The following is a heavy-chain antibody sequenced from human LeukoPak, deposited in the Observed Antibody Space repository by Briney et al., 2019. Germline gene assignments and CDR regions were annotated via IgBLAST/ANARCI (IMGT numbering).Heavy chain of an antibody. CDR2: ISYDGSNK. J-gene: IGHJ4*02. V-gene: IGHV3-30*04. D-gene: IGHD6-13*01. CDR3: AKESVDNVGSSWSPFDY. Sequence: GRSLRLSCAASGFTFSSYAMHWVRQAPGKGLEWVAVISYDGSNKYYADSVKGRFTISRDNSKNTLYLQMNSLRAEDTAVYYCAKESVDNVGSSWSPFDYWGQGTLVTVSS. CDR1: GFTFSSYA.